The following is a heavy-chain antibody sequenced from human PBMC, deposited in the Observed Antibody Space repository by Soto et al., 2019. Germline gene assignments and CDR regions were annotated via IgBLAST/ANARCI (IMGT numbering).Heavy chain of an antibody. D-gene: IGHD3-16*01. Sequence: QLVESGGGVVRPGGSLRLSCEASGFNLDDYGMAWVRQVPGKGLEWVSSIDWTGDNTGYADSVKGRFTISRDNAKNSLFLQMNSLRAEDTAFYYCARMGGLFYYYYMDVWGKGTPVTVSS. CDR1: GFNLDDYG. CDR2: IDWTGDNT. J-gene: IGHJ6*03. CDR3: ARMGGLFYYYYMDV. V-gene: IGHV3-20*04.